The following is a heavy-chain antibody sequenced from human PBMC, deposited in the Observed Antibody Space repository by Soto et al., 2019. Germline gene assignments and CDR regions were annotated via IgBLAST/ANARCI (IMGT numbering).Heavy chain of an antibody. J-gene: IGHJ4*02. V-gene: IGHV1-18*01. CDR1: GYTFTSYG. CDR3: ARDRSHYYDFWSGYPDY. Sequence: APVKVSCKASGYTFTSYGISWVRQAPGQGLEWMGWISAYNGNTNYAQKLQGRVTMTTDTSTSTAYMELRSLRSDDTAVYYCARDRSHYYDFWSGYPDYWGQGTLVTVSS. D-gene: IGHD3-3*01. CDR2: ISAYNGNT.